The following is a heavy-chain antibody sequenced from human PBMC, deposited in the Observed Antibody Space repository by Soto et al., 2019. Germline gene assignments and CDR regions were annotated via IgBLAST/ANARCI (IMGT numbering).Heavy chain of an antibody. CDR1: GGTFSSYA. D-gene: IGHD6-6*01. V-gene: IGHV1-69*13. Sequence: ASVKVSCKASGGTFSSYAISWVRQAPGQGLEWMGGIIPIFGTANYAQKFQGRVTITADESTSTAYMELSSLRSEDTAVYYCARGRSSLADRLLYYYGMDVWGQGTTVTVSS. CDR2: IIPIFGTA. CDR3: ARGRSSLADRLLYYYGMDV. J-gene: IGHJ6*02.